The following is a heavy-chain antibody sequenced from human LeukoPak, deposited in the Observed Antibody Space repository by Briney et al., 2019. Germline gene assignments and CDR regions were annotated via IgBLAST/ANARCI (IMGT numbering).Heavy chain of an antibody. CDR2: ITGSGGTT. D-gene: IGHD5-18*01. CDR1: GFTFSSYA. Sequence: QPGQSLRLSCAASGFTFSSYAMSWVRQAPGKGLEWVSGITGSGGTTHHADSVKGRFTISRDNSKNTLYLQMNSLRAEDTAMYYCARSLSHTPMAALYWGPGTLVTVSS. V-gene: IGHV3-23*01. CDR3: ARSLSHTPMAALY. J-gene: IGHJ4*02.